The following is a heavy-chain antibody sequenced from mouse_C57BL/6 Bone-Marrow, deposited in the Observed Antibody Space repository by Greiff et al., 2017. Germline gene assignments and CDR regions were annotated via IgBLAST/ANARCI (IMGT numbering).Heavy chain of an antibody. J-gene: IGHJ3*01. CDR1: GYTFTSYW. D-gene: IGHD3-2*02. Sequence: VQLQQPGAELVMPGASVKLSCKASGYTFTSYWMHWVKQRPGQGLEWIGEIDPSDRYPNYTPKFKGKSTLTVVNSSSTAYMQLSSLTSYYSAVDYCARELRLAAWFAYWGQETLVTVSA. CDR3: ARELRLAAWFAY. CDR2: IDPSDRYP. V-gene: IGHV1-69*01.